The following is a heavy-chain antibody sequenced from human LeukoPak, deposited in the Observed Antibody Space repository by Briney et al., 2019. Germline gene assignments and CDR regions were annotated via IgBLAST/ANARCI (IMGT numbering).Heavy chain of an antibody. CDR2: IYYSGST. Sequence: PSETLSLTCTVSGGSISSSGYYWGWIRQPPGEGLEWIASIYYSGSTYYNPSLKSRVTISVDTSKNQFSLKLSSVTAADTAVYYCARRDPGIAVAGFDYWGQGTLVTVSS. CDR3: ARRDPGIAVAGFDY. D-gene: IGHD6-19*01. J-gene: IGHJ4*02. V-gene: IGHV4-39*01. CDR1: GGSISSSGYY.